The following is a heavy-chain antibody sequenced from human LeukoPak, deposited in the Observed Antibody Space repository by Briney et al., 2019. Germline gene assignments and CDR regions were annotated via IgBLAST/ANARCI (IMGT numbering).Heavy chain of an antibody. CDR1: GGTFSSYA. J-gene: IGHJ5*02. Sequence: SVKVSCKASGGTFSSYAISWVRQAPGQGLEWMGGIIPIFGTANYAQKFQGRVTITADESTSTAYMELGSLRSEDTAVYYCARGGSTYYYGSGSYPNWFDPWGQGTLVTVSS. CDR2: IIPIFGTA. CDR3: ARGGSTYYYGSGSYPNWFDP. V-gene: IGHV1-69*01. D-gene: IGHD3-10*01.